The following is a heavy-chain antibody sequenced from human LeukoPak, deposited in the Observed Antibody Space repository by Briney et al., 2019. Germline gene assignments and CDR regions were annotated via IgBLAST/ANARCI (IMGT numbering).Heavy chain of an antibody. Sequence: PGGSLRLSCAASGFTFSSYAMHWVRQAPGKGLEWVSAISGSGDSTYYADSVKGRFTISRDNSENTLYLRMNSLRAEDTAIYYCAKQGCTSAICYINFWGQGTLVTVSS. CDR2: ISGSGDST. V-gene: IGHV3-23*01. CDR3: AKQGCTSAICYINF. D-gene: IGHD2-2*02. J-gene: IGHJ4*02. CDR1: GFTFSSYA.